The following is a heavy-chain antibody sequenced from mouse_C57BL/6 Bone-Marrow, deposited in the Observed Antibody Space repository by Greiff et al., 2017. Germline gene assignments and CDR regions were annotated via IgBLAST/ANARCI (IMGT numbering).Heavy chain of an antibody. CDR1: GFTFSDYY. CDR3: ARLIYYGNYVWFAY. CDR2: ISNGGGST. Sequence: EVKLMESGGGLVQPGGSLKLSCAASGFTFSDYYMYWVRQTPEKRLEWVAYISNGGGSTYYPDTVKGRFTISRDKSKNTLYLQMSRLKSEDTAMYYCARLIYYGNYVWFAYWGQGTLVTVSA. D-gene: IGHD2-1*01. V-gene: IGHV5-12*01. J-gene: IGHJ3*01.